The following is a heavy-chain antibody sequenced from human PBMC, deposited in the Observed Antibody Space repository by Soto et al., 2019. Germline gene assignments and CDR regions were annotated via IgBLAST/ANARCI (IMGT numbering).Heavy chain of an antibody. CDR1: GVSINSYY. CDR3: ARDSRTGCSSTDCYMS. D-gene: IGHD2-2*01. CDR2: IYTSGST. V-gene: IGHV4-4*07. J-gene: IGHJ5*02. Sequence: SETLSLTCTVSGVSINSYYWSWIRQPAGKGLEWIGRIYTSGSTNYNPSLKSRVTMSVDTSKNRFSLRLSSVTAADTATYYCARDSRTGCSSTDCYMSWGRGILVTVSS.